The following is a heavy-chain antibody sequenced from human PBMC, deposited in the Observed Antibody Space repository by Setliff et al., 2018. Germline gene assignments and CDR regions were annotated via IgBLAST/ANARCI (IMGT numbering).Heavy chain of an antibody. CDR1: GDSISRAKYY. CDR3: ATSGFCSAGSCYSFDD. V-gene: IGHV4-61*02. Sequence: PSETLSLTCTVSGDSISRAKYYWSWIRQSAGKGLECLGRIYTDGSTKYNPSLNSRVTLLIDTAKNQISLRLSSVTAADTAVYYCATSGFCSAGSCYSFDDWGQGALVTVSS. CDR2: IYTDGST. D-gene: IGHD6-19*01. J-gene: IGHJ4*02.